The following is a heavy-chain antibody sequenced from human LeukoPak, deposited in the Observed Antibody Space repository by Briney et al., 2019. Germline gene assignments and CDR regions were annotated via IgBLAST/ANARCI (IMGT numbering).Heavy chain of an antibody. V-gene: IGHV3-7*01. Sequence: PGGSLRLSCAVSGFTFSSYWMSWFRQAPGKGLEWVANINQDGSRIYYVDSVKGRFTTSRDNAKNSLYVQMNSLRAEDTAVYYCASPYDTIGYPRGPDYWGQGTLVTVSS. J-gene: IGHJ4*02. CDR3: ASPYDTIGYPRGPDY. D-gene: IGHD3-22*01. CDR2: INQDGSRI. CDR1: GFTFSSYW.